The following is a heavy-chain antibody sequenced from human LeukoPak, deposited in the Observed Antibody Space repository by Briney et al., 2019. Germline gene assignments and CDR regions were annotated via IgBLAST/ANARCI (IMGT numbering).Heavy chain of an antibody. CDR3: ARDKYYYDSSGYYGTNGGFDY. CDR1: GFTFSSYW. J-gene: IGHJ4*02. D-gene: IGHD3-22*01. Sequence: GGSLRLPCAASGFTFSSYWMSWVRQAPGKGLEWVANIKQDGSEKYYVDSVKGRFTISRDNAKNSLYLQMNSLRAEDTAVYYCARDKYYYDSSGYYGTNGGFDYWGQGTLVTVSS. CDR2: IKQDGSEK. V-gene: IGHV3-7*01.